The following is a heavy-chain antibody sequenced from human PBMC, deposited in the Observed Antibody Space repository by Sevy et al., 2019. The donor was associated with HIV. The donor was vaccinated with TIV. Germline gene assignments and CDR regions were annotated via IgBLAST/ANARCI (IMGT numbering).Heavy chain of an antibody. CDR3: AGTDRAYCSSTSCYTYYGMDV. V-gene: IGHV1-69*13. CDR1: GGTFSSYA. CDR2: IIPIFGTA. Sequence: ASVKVSCKASGGTFSSYAISWVRQAPGQGLEWMGGIIPIFGTANYAQKLQGRVTITADESTSKAYMELSSLRSEDTAVYYCAGTDRAYCSSTSCYTYYGMDVWGQGTTVTVSS. D-gene: IGHD2-2*02. J-gene: IGHJ6*02.